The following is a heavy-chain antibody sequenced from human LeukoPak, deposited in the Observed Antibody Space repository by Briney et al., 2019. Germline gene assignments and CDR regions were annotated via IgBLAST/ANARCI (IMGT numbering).Heavy chain of an antibody. CDR3: ARNWYSAFDY. Sequence: GGSLRLSCTTSGFTFRSFGMHWVRQAPGKGLEWVAFIQFDGLNQQYAASVKGRSTISRDDSKSTLHVQMNSLRPEDTAVYYCARNWYSAFDYWGQGILVTVSS. J-gene: IGHJ4*02. V-gene: IGHV3-30*02. CDR2: IQFDGLNQ. D-gene: IGHD2-15*01. CDR1: GFTFRSFG.